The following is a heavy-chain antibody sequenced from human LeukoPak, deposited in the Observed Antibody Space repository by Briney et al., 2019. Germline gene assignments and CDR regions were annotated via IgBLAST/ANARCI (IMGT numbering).Heavy chain of an antibody. D-gene: IGHD2-2*01. CDR2: IIPILGIA. CDR1: GGTFSSYA. V-gene: IGHV1-69*04. CDR3: ARAGREVKRCSSTSCYAGWFDP. Sequence: SVKVSCKASGGTFSSYAISWVRQAPGQGLEWMGRIIPILGIANYAQKFQGRVTITADKSTSTAYMELSSLRSEDTAVYYCARAGREVKRCSSTSCYAGWFDPWGQGTLVTVSS. J-gene: IGHJ5*02.